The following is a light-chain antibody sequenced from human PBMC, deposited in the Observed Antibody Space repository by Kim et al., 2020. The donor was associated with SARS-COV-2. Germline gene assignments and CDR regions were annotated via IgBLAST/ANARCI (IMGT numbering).Light chain of an antibody. CDR1: KLGEKF. Sequence: SYELTQPPSVSVPPGQAASITCSGDKLGEKFASWFQRKPGQSPVLVIYEDTKRPSGIPERISGSTSGNTATLTISGTQAMDEADYYCQTWDSSTVVFGGGTQLTVL. V-gene: IGLV3-1*01. CDR3: QTWDSSTVV. CDR2: EDT. J-gene: IGLJ3*02.